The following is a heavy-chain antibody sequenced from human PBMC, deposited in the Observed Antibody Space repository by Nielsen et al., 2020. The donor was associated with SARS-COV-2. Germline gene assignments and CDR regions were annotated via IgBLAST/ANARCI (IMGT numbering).Heavy chain of an antibody. J-gene: IGHJ4*02. CDR3: ASYQYSTTGTFDY. D-gene: IGHD1-1*01. Sequence: SETLFLTCTASDGSISSINHYWGWNRKTPGKGLERIGSVYYSGTTYYNPSLKSRVTISVDTSKNQFSLRLSSVTAADTAVYYCASYQYSTTGTFDYCGQGTLVTVSS. V-gene: IGHV4-39*01. CDR1: DGSISSINHY. CDR2: VYYSGTT.